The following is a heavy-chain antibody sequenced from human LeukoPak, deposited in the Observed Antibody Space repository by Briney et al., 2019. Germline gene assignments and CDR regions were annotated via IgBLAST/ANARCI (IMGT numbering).Heavy chain of an antibody. V-gene: IGHV3-23*01. Sequence: GGSLRLSCAASGFTFSSHGMNWVRQAPGKGLEWVSGISPSGGITYYTDSVKGRFTISRDSSKNTLYLQMNSLRAEDAAVYYCAKAPVTTCSGAYCYPFDYWGQGTLITVSS. CDR1: GFTFSSHG. J-gene: IGHJ4*02. CDR3: AKAPVTTCSGAYCYPFDY. D-gene: IGHD2-15*01. CDR2: ISPSGGIT.